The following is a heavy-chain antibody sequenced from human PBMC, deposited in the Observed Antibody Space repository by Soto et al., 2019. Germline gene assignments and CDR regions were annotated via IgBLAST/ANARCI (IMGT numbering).Heavy chain of an antibody. J-gene: IGHJ4*02. CDR2: ISYDGSLK. CDR1: GFIFSDYG. CDR3: ARLGGGPGF. D-gene: IGHD2-15*01. V-gene: IGHV3-30*03. Sequence: GGSLRLSCAASGFIFSDYGIHWVRQAPGKGLEWVALISYDGSLKFYADSVKGRFTISRDNSKNTLYLQMNSLRVEDTAVFYCARLGGGPGFWGQGALVTVSS.